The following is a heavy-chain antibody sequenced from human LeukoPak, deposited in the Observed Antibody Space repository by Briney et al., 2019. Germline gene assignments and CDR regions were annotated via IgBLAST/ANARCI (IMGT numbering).Heavy chain of an antibody. CDR2: IIPIFGTA. V-gene: IGHV1-69*05. CDR3: ASYNCGGDCYPVYYYYYMDV. D-gene: IGHD2-21*01. Sequence: SVKVSCKASGGTFSSYAISWVRQAPGQGLEWMGGIIPIFGTANYAQKFQGRVTITTDESTSTAYMELSSLRSEDTAVYYCASYNCGGDCYPVYYYYYMDVWGKGTTVTVSS. J-gene: IGHJ6*03. CDR1: GGTFSSYA.